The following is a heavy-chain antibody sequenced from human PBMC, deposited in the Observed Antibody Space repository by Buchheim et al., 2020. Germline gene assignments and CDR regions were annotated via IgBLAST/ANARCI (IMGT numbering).Heavy chain of an antibody. D-gene: IGHD3-10*01. CDR1: GYTFTSYA. J-gene: IGHJ4*02. V-gene: IGHV7-4-1*02. CDR3: ASPKLLLWFGEMGVGGFDY. CDR2: INTNTGNP. Sequence: QVQLVQSGSELKKPGASVKVSCKASGYTFTSYAMNWVRQAPGQGLEWMGWINTNTGNPTYAHGFTGRFVFSLDTSFSTAYLQISSLKAEDTAVYYCASPKLLLWFGEMGVGGFDYWGQGTL.